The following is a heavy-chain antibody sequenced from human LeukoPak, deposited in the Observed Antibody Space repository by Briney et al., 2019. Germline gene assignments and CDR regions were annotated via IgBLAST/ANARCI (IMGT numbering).Heavy chain of an antibody. D-gene: IGHD1-26*01. V-gene: IGHV4-61*01. Sequence: SGTLSLTCTVSGGSVSSGPYYWSWIRQPPGKGLEWIGYIYYSGSTNYNPSLKSRVTISVDTSKNQFSLKLSSVTAADTAVYYCARHRSGSYWRAFDIWGQGTMVTVSS. CDR3: ARHRSGSYWRAFDI. CDR1: GGSVSSGPYY. J-gene: IGHJ3*02. CDR2: IYYSGST.